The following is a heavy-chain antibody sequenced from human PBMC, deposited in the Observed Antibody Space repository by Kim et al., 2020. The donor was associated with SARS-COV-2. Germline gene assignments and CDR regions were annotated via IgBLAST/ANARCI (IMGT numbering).Heavy chain of an antibody. D-gene: IGHD2-15*01. CDR3: AKDYMAACSGGSCYSDAFDI. V-gene: IGHV3-23*01. Sequence: RFTISRDKSKNTLYLQMNSLRAEDTAVYYCAKDYMAACSGGSCYSDAFDIWGQGTMVTVSS. J-gene: IGHJ3*02.